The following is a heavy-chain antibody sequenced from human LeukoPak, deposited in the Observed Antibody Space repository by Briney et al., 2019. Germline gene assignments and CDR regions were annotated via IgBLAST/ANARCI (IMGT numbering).Heavy chain of an antibody. CDR1: GFTFSSYG. CDR3: AKVRAKSIVPAASDAFDI. CDR2: IWYGGSNK. V-gene: IGHV3-30*18. Sequence: PGRSLRLSCAASGFTFSSYGMHWVRQAPDKGLEWVAVIWYGGSNKYYADSVKGRFTISRDNSKNTLYLQMNSLRAEDTAVYYCAKVRAKSIVPAASDAFDIWGQGTMVTVSS. J-gene: IGHJ3*02. D-gene: IGHD2-2*01.